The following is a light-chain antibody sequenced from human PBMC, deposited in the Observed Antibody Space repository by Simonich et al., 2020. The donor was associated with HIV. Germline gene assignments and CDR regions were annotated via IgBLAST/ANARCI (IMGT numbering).Light chain of an antibody. CDR3: QQYGSSPWT. V-gene: IGKV3-20*01. CDR1: QSVRSSY. Sequence: EIVLTQSPGPRSLSRGERATLSCRGMQSVRSSYLAWYQKKPGQAPRLFIDGASSRATRIPDRFRGSGSGTDFTLTISRLGPEDFAVYYCQQYGSSPWTFGQGTKVEIK. J-gene: IGKJ1*01. CDR2: GAS.